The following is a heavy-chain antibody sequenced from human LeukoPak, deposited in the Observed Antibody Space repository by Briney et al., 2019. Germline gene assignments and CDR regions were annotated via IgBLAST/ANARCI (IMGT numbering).Heavy chain of an antibody. V-gene: IGHV3-7*01. J-gene: IGHJ4*02. CDR3: AKDASHYYDGNFDY. CDR2: IKQDGSEK. CDR1: GFTFSNYW. D-gene: IGHD3-22*01. Sequence: PGGSLRLSCVASGFTFSNYWMTWVRQAPGKGLEWVANIKQDGSEKYFVDSVRGRFTISRDNSKNTLYLQMNSLRAEDTAVYYCAKDASHYYDGNFDYWGQGTLVTVSS.